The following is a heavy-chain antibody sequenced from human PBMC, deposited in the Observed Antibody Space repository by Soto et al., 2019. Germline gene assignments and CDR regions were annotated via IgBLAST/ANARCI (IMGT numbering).Heavy chain of an antibody. Sequence: QVQLQESGPGLVKPSETMSLTCTASGASISNYYWNWIRQPPGKGLEWIGHIYNGESTNYNPSLTSRVTISVDTSKNQFSPKLGSVTAADTAVYYCAQTTGWPGFDYWGQGTLVTVSS. CDR1: GASISNYY. V-gene: IGHV4-59*01. J-gene: IGHJ4*02. CDR3: AQTTGWPGFDY. D-gene: IGHD6-19*01. CDR2: IYNGEST.